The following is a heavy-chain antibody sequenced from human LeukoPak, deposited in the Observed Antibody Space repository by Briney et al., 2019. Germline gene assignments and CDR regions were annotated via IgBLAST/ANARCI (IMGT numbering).Heavy chain of an antibody. D-gene: IGHD5-18*01. CDR3: ARGRIARLPYFDY. Sequence: GGSLRLSCVVSGFTFNNYGMNWVRQAPGKGLDWVSYISASRNSISYADSVKGRFTISRDNAMNSLYLQLNSLRPEDTAVYYCARGRIARLPYFDYWGQGTLVTVSS. V-gene: IGHV3-48*01. CDR1: GFTFNNYG. J-gene: IGHJ4*02. CDR2: ISASRNSI.